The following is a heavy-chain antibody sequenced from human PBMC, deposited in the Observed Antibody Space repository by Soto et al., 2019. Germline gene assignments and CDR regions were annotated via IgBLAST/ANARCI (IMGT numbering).Heavy chain of an antibody. Sequence: GESLKISCQCSGYTFSNFWIGWVRQLPGQGLEWMGIIYPGDHETRYSPSFLGKVTISAETSINTAYLQWSSLEASDSAFYFCARSPRSSPYFDFWGEGALVTVSS. J-gene: IGHJ4*02. D-gene: IGHD6-13*01. CDR3: ARSPRSSPYFDF. CDR2: IYPGDHET. CDR1: GYTFSNFW. V-gene: IGHV5-51*01.